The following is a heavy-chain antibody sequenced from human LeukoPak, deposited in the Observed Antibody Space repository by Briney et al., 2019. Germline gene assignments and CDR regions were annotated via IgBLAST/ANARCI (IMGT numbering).Heavy chain of an antibody. J-gene: IGHJ4*02. CDR2: IIPIFGTA. CDR1: GGTFSSYA. Sequence: ASVKVSCKASGGTFSSYAISWVRQAPGQGLEWMGGIIPIFGTANYAQKLQGRVTMTTDTSTSTVYMELSSLRSDDTAVYYCARTAARRFDYWGQGTLVTVSS. D-gene: IGHD6-6*01. V-gene: IGHV1-69*05. CDR3: ARTAARRFDY.